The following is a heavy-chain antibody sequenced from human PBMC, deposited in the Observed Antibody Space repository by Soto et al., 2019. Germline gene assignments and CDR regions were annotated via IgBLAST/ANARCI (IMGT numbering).Heavy chain of an antibody. CDR3: AGAGIYPAWV. CDR2: INHSGST. Sequence: SETLSLTCAVYGGSFSGYYWSWIRQPPGKGLEWIGEINHSGSTNYNPSLKSRVTISVDTSKNQFSLKLSSVTAADTAVYYCAGAGIYPAWVWGKGTLVTVSS. V-gene: IGHV4-34*01. CDR1: GGSFSGYY. D-gene: IGHD6-19*01. J-gene: IGHJ4*02.